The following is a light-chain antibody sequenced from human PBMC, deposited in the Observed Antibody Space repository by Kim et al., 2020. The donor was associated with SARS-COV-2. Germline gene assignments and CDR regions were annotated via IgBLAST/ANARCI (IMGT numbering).Light chain of an antibody. J-gene: IGKJ5*01. CDR1: QTVSYN. V-gene: IGKV3-15*01. CDR3: QQYNTWPT. Sequence: EIVMTQSPATLSVSPGGRATISCRASQTVSYNLAWYQQKPGQTPRLIIYGASTRVTGVPARFSGSRSGTEFTLNISSLQSEDFAVYYCQQYNTWPTFGQGTRLEIK. CDR2: GAS.